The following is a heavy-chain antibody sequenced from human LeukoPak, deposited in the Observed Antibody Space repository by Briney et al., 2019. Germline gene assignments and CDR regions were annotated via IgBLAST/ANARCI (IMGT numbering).Heavy chain of an antibody. CDR1: GFTFSHYA. V-gene: IGHV3-30*18. CDR3: AKGGYYASSGSYAFDI. CDR2: ISYDGTNK. Sequence: GGSLRLSCAASGFTFSHYAMHRVRQAPGKGLDWVAVISYDGTNKYYADSVKGRFTISRDNSKNTLYLQMNSLRAEDTAVYYCAKGGYYASSGSYAFDIWGQGTVVTVSS. D-gene: IGHD3-22*01. J-gene: IGHJ3*02.